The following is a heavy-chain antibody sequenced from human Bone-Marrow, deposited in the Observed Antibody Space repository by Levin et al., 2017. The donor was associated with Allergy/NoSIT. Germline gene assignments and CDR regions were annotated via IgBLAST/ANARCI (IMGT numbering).Heavy chain of an antibody. CDR2: ISGSGGST. CDR3: AKDRSGYYYSY. J-gene: IGHJ4*02. Sequence: GESLKISCAASGFTFSSYAMSWVRQAPGKGLEWVSAISGSGGSTYYADSVKGRFTISRDNSKNTLYLQMNSLRAEDTAVYYCAKDRSGYYYSYWGQGTLVTVSS. D-gene: IGHD3-22*01. CDR1: GFTFSSYA. V-gene: IGHV3-23*01.